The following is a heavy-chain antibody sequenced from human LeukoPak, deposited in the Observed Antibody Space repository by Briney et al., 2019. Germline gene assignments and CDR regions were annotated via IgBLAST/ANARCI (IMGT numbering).Heavy chain of an antibody. J-gene: IGHJ4*02. CDR2: VSSEGSNK. D-gene: IGHD5-18*01. Sequence: GGSLRLSCAASGFAFSSYGIHWVRQAPGKGQEWVAVVSSEGSNKYYADSVTGRFTISRDNSKNTLYLQMNSLRPEDTAVYYCSKGGDSYGTFDYWGQGTLVTVSS. CDR3: SKGGDSYGTFDY. CDR1: GFAFSSYG. V-gene: IGHV3-30*18.